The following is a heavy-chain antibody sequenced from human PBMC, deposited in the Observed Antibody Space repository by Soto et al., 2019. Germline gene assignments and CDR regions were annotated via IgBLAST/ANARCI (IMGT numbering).Heavy chain of an antibody. J-gene: IGHJ3*02. Sequence: QVQLVQSGAEVKRPGASVKVSCKASGYTFTSYDFNWVRQAPGQGFEWMGWVNPNSGNTDYAQKFQGRVTMTRNTSIRTAYMELSSLRSEDTAVYYCARASYLDPAFDIWGQGTMVTVSS. V-gene: IGHV1-8*01. CDR1: GYTFTSYD. CDR3: ARASYLDPAFDI. CDR2: VNPNSGNT. D-gene: IGHD2-2*03.